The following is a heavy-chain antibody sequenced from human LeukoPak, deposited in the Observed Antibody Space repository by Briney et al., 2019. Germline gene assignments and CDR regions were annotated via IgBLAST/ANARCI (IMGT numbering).Heavy chain of an antibody. CDR1: GFTSGFTFSDYE. Sequence: GGSLRLSCAVSGFTSGFTFSDYEMNWVRQAPGKGLKWVSYISSSGSTKYYADSVKGRFTISRDNAKNSLYLQMNSLRAEDTAVYYCTTITVAAAFDYWGQGTLVTVSS. CDR2: ISSSGSTK. CDR3: TTITVAAAFDY. V-gene: IGHV3-48*03. J-gene: IGHJ4*02. D-gene: IGHD6-19*01.